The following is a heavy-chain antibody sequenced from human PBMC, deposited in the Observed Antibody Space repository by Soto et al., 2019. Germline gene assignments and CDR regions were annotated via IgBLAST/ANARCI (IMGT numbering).Heavy chain of an antibody. CDR3: PRVPGGITGTTDYYYGMDV. D-gene: IGHD1-7*01. V-gene: IGHV6-1*01. J-gene: IGHJ6*02. Sequence: SQTLSLTCAISGDSVSSNSAAWNWIRQSPSRGLEWLGRTYYRSKWYNDYAVSVKSRITINPDTSKNQFSLQLNSVTPEDTAVYYCPRVPGGITGTTDYYYGMDVWGQGTTVTVSS. CDR2: TYYRSKWYN. CDR1: GDSVSSNSAA.